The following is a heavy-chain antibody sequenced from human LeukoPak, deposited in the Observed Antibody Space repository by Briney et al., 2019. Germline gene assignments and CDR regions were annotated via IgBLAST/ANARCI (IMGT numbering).Heavy chain of an antibody. D-gene: IGHD1-26*01. CDR2: IWYDGSNK. V-gene: IGHV3-33*06. CDR1: GFTFSSYG. J-gene: IGHJ4*02. Sequence: TGGSLRLSCAASGFTFSSYGMHWVRQAPGKGLEWVAVIWYDGSNKYYADSVKGRFTISRDNSKNTLYLQMNSLRAEDTAVYYCAKDRAGATFFDNWGQGTLVTVSS. CDR3: AKDRAGATFFDN.